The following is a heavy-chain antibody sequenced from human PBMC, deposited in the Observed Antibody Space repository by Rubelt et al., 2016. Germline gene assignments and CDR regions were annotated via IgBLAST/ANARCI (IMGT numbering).Heavy chain of an antibody. V-gene: IGHV3-66*01. J-gene: IGHJ4*02. CDR2: INSAGDT. CDR1: GLTVRRNY. Sequence: PGGSLRLSCGASGLTVRRNYMSWVRQAPGKGLEWVSMINSAGDTYYADSVKGRFVISRDNSKNTLYLQMSSLRAEDTAVYYCARSMAGVVESWGQGTLVTVSS. CDR3: ARSMAGVVES. D-gene: IGHD6-19*01.